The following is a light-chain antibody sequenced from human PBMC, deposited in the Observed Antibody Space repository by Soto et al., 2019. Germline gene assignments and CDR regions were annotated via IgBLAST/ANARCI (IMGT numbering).Light chain of an antibody. CDR3: QQYNDWPPQLT. V-gene: IGKV3-15*01. J-gene: IGKJ4*01. Sequence: EIVMTQSPATLSVSVGERATLSCRASQSVSSKLAWYQQKPGQAPRLFIYGASTRATGIPARFSGSGSGTEFTLTISSLQSEDFAVYYCQQYNDWPPQLTFGGGTKVEIK. CDR1: QSVSSK. CDR2: GAS.